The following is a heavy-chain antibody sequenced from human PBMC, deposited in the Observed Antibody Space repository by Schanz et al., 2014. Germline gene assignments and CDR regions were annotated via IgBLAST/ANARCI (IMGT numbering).Heavy chain of an antibody. CDR3: ARAPTAYCSDTSCLGTPFDY. Sequence: QVQLVQSWAEVKGPGASVKVSCKASGYSFTPFPIHWVRQAPGQRLEWMGRIIPILGIANYAQKFQGRVTITADRSTSTAYMELSSLRSEDTAVYYCARAPTAYCSDTSCLGTPFDYWGQGTLVTVSS. V-gene: IGHV1-69*04. D-gene: IGHD2-2*01. CDR2: IIPILGIA. J-gene: IGHJ4*02. CDR1: GYSFTPFP.